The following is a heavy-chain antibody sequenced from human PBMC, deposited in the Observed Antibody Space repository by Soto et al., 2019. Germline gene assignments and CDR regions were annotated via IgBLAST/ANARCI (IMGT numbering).Heavy chain of an antibody. J-gene: IGHJ3*02. D-gene: IGHD1-26*01. CDR1: GFTVSSKF. Sequence: EVQLVESGGDLVQPGGSLRLSCAASGFTVSSKFMTWVRQAPGKGLEWVSIIYNDGTTYYADSVKGTFTISRDNSKNTQNLQMNSLRAEDTAVYYCARVLRSGISGYAFDIWGQGTVVTVSS. CDR3: ARVLRSGISGYAFDI. V-gene: IGHV3-66*01. CDR2: IYNDGTT.